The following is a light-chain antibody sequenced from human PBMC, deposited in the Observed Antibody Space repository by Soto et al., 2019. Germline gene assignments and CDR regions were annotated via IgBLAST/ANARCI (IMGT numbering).Light chain of an antibody. J-gene: IGKJ5*01. CDR2: AAS. Sequence: IQMTSYPSSLSASVGDSVSITSRASQSINTYVHWYQQQPGKAPKLPRYAASSLQSGVPSRGSGSGSGTDFTLTSSSLHPEDFAFYDGQQTYSIPITFGQGARLENK. CDR1: QSINTY. V-gene: IGKV1-39*01. CDR3: QQTYSIPIT.